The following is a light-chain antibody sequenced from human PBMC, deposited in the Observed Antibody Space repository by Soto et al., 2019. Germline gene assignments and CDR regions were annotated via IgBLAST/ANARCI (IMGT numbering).Light chain of an antibody. CDR3: SSYSGNNTLYV. Sequence: QSALAQPPSASGSLGQSVTISCTGTSSDVGRYNYVSWYQHHPGKAPKLVIYEVSKRPSGVPDRFSGSKSANTASLTVSGLQAEDEADYYCSSYSGNNTLYVFGTGTKVTVL. CDR2: EVS. J-gene: IGLJ1*01. V-gene: IGLV2-8*01. CDR1: SSDVGRYNY.